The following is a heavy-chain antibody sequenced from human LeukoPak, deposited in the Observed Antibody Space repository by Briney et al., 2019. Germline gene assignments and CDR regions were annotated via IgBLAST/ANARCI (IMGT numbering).Heavy chain of an antibody. Sequence: ASVKVSCKASGYTFTGYYMHWVRQAPGQGLEWMGWINPNSGGTNYAQKFQGWVTMTRDTSISTAYMELSRLRSDDTAVYYCARGGVGATGGYYFDYWGQGTLVTVSS. D-gene: IGHD1-26*01. CDR3: ARGGVGATGGYYFDY. CDR2: INPNSGGT. J-gene: IGHJ4*02. V-gene: IGHV1-2*04. CDR1: GYTFTGYY.